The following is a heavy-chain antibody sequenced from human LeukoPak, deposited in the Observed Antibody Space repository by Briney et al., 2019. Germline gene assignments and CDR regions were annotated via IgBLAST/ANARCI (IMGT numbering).Heavy chain of an antibody. V-gene: IGHV3-9*01. CDR1: GFTFVDYA. D-gene: IGHD5-18*01. CDR3: AKDIAADTAQGDDAFDI. Sequence: PGGPLKLSCAPSGFTFVDYAMHWVRQAPGKGLDWVSGISGNSGSIGYADSVKGRFTISRDNAKNSLYLQMNSLRAEDTALYYCAKDIAADTAQGDDAFDIWGQGTMVTVSS. CDR2: ISGNSGSI. J-gene: IGHJ3*02.